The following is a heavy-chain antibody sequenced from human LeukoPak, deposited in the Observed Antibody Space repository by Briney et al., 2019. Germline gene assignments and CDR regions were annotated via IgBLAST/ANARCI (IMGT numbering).Heavy chain of an antibody. D-gene: IGHD3-22*01. CDR3: ATVDYDSSSYYSFDY. Sequence: ASVKVSCKVSGYTLTELSMHWVQQAPGKGLEWMGLVDPEDGETIYAEKFQGRVTITADTSTDTAYMELSSLRSEDTAVYYCATVDYDSSSYYSFDYRGQGTLVTVSS. CDR2: VDPEDGET. J-gene: IGHJ4*02. CDR1: GYTLTELS. V-gene: IGHV1-24*01.